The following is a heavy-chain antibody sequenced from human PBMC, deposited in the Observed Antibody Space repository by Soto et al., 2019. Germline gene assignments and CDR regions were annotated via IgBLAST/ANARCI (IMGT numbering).Heavy chain of an antibody. Sequence: GGSLRLSCAASGFTFSSYAMSWVRQAPGKGLEWVSAISGSGGSTYYADSVKGRFTISRDNSKNTLYLQMNSLRAEDTAVYYCAKDGGSSSGWLYYYYGMDVWGQGTTVTVSS. CDR2: ISGSGGST. V-gene: IGHV3-23*01. CDR3: AKDGGSSSGWLYYYYGMDV. D-gene: IGHD6-19*01. J-gene: IGHJ6*02. CDR1: GFTFSSYA.